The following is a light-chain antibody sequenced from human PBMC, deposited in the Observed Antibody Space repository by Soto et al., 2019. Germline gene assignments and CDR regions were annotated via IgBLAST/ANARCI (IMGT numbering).Light chain of an antibody. CDR3: QSYDSRLSGYV. Sequence: QPVLTQPPSVSGAPGRRVTISCSGSSSNIGAGYDVHWYQQLPETAPKLLIYGSSNRPSGVPDRFSGSKSGTSASLAITGLQAEDEADYYCQSYDSRLSGYVFGTGTKLTVL. V-gene: IGLV1-40*01. CDR2: GSS. J-gene: IGLJ1*01. CDR1: SSNIGAGYD.